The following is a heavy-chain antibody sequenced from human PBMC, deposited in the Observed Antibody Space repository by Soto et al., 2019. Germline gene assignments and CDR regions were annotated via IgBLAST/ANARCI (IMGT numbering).Heavy chain of an antibody. V-gene: IGHV3-23*01. CDR1: GFTFSSYA. CDR2: ISGSGGST. J-gene: IGHJ6*02. CDR3: AKSSSSYYYYYGMDV. D-gene: IGHD6-6*01. Sequence: GGSLRLSCAASGFTFSSYAMSWVRQAPGKGLEWVSAISGSGGSTYYADSVKGRFTISRDNSKNTLYLQMNSLRAEDTAVYYCAKSSSSYYYYYGMDVWGQGTTVTVSS.